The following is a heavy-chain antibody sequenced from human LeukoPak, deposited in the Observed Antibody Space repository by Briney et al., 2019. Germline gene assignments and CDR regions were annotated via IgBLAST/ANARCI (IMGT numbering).Heavy chain of an antibody. J-gene: IGHJ6*02. D-gene: IGHD3-3*01. CDR1: GYTFTSYN. CDR3: ARGSDYYYYYYGMDV. Sequence: ASVTVSCTASGYTFTSYNINWVRQATGQGLEWMGWMNPNSGNTGYAQKFQGRVTMTRNTSISTAYMELSSLRSEDTAVYYCARGSDYYYYYYGMDVWGQGTTVTVSS. CDR2: MNPNSGNT. V-gene: IGHV1-8*01.